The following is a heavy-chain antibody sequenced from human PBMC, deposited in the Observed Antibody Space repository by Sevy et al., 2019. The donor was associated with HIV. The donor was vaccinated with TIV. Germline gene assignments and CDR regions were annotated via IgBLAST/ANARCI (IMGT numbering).Heavy chain of an antibody. J-gene: IGHJ4*02. V-gene: IGHV3-7*01. CDR3: ARDDGNYYFHY. D-gene: IGHD1-7*01. CDR1: GFTCSKYW. CDR2: IKQDAGQK. Sequence: GGSLRLSCAASGFTCSKYWMGWVRQAPGKGLEWVANIKQDAGQKYYVDSVKGRFTISRDNAKNSLYLQMNSLRAEDTAVYICARDDGNYYFHYWGQGTLVTVSS.